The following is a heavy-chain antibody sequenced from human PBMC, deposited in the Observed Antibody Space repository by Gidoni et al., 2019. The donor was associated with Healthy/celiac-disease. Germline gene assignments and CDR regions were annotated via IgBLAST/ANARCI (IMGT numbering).Heavy chain of an antibody. CDR2: IYYSGST. CDR3: AREVVAAILGYNWFDP. D-gene: IGHD2-2*02. CDR1: GGSISSGGYY. J-gene: IGHJ5*02. Sequence: QVQLQESGPGLVKPSQTLSLTCTVSGGSISSGGYYWSWIRQHPGKGLEWIGYIYYSGSTYYNPSLKSRVTISVDTSKNQFSLKLSSVTAADTAVYYCAREVVAAILGYNWFDPWGQGTLVTVSS. V-gene: IGHV4-31*03.